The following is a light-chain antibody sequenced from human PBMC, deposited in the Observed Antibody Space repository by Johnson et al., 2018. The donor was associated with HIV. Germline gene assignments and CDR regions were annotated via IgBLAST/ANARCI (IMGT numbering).Light chain of an antibody. CDR3: GTWGSSLSVYV. J-gene: IGLJ1*01. CDR2: ENN. V-gene: IGLV1-51*02. CDR1: SSNIGNNY. Sequence: QSILTQPPSVSAAPGQKVTISCSGSSSNIGNNYVSWYQQLPGTAPKLLIYENNKRPSGIPDRFSGSKSGTSATLGITGLQTGDEADYYCGTWGSSLSVYVSGTGTKVTVL.